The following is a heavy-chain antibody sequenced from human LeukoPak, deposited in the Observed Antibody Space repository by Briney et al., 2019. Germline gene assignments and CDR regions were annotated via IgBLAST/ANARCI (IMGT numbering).Heavy chain of an antibody. CDR3: ARVYPLPAAGATHRNRFDP. D-gene: IGHD1-14*01. CDR2: MNPNSGNT. V-gene: IGHV1-8*03. J-gene: IGHJ5*02. CDR1: GYTFTSYD. Sequence: ASVKVSCKASGYTFTSYDINWVRQATGQGREWMGWMNPNSGNTGYAQKFQGRVTITRNTSISTAYMELSSLRSEHPAVYYCARVYPLPAAGATHRNRFDPWGQGTLLPVSS.